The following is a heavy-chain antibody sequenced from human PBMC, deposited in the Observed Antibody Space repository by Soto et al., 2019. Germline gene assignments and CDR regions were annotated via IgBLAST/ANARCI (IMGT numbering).Heavy chain of an antibody. CDR2: INPNSGGT. CDR3: ARDRGVDNWNRTPLLDP. J-gene: IGHJ5*02. Sequence: ASVKVSCKASGYTFTGYYMHWVRQAPGQGLEWMGWINPNSGGTNYAQKFQGRVTMTRDTSISTAYMELSRLRSDDTAVYYCARDRGVDNWNRTPLLDPWGQGTLVTVYS. D-gene: IGHD1-20*01. CDR1: GYTFTGYY. V-gene: IGHV1-2*02.